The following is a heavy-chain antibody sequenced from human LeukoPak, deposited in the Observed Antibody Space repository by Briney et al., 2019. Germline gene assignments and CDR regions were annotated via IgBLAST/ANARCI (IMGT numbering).Heavy chain of an antibody. CDR1: GFTFSGYS. V-gene: IGHV3-48*01. Sequence: GGSLRLSCAASGFTFSGYSMNWVRQAPGKGLQWISYISSSSSAIYYADSVKGRFTISRDNAKNSLYLEMSSLRAEDTAVYYCARGRYDNSGYHDAFDIWGQGTKVTVSS. CDR3: ARGRYDNSGYHDAFDI. D-gene: IGHD3-22*01. J-gene: IGHJ3*02. CDR2: ISSSSSAI.